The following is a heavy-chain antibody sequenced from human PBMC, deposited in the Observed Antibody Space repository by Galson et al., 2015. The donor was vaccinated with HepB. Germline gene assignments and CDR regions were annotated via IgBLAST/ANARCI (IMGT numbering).Heavy chain of an antibody. CDR3: ARRHDILTGYYKGGGYDY. V-gene: IGHV4-39*01. CDR1: GGSISSSSYY. J-gene: IGHJ4*02. Sequence: ETLSLTCTVSGGSISSSSYYWGWIRQPPGKGLEWIGSIYYGGSTYYNPSLKSRVTISVDTSKNQFSLKLSSVTAADTAVYYCARRHDILTGYYKGGGYDYWGQGTLVTVSS. D-gene: IGHD3-9*01. CDR2: IYYGGST.